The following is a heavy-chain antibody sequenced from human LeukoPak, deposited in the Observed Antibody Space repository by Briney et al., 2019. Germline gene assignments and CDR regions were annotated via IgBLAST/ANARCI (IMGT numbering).Heavy chain of an antibody. D-gene: IGHD3-10*01. CDR2: MNPDGSTI. CDR3: ATAGEYRFGH. J-gene: IGHJ5*02. Sequence: PGGSLRLSCATSGFTFSSYWMHWVRHDPGKGLVWVSRMNPDGSTINYADSVEGRFTISRDNAKSTLYLQMNNLRLEDTAVYYCATAGEYRFGHWGQGTLVSVSS. V-gene: IGHV3-74*01. CDR1: GFTFSSYW.